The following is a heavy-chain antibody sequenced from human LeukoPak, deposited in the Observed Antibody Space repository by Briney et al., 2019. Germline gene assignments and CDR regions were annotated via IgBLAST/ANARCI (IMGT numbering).Heavy chain of an antibody. J-gene: IGHJ4*02. CDR3: ARAVTVDY. CDR1: GFTFSNYN. Sequence: GGSLRLSCTASGFTFSNYNMNWVRQAPGKGLEWVSSISSRSSYIYYADSLKGRFTISRDNAKNSLFLQMNSLGAEDTAVYYCARAVTVDYWGQGTLVTVSS. CDR2: ISSRSSYI. V-gene: IGHV3-21*01.